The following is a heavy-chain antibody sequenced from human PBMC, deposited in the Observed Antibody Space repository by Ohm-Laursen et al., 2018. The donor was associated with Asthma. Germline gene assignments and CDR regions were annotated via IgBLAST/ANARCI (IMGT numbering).Heavy chain of an antibody. CDR2: IWYGGSNK. D-gene: IGHD3-10*01. J-gene: IGHJ4*02. V-gene: IGHV3-33*08. CDR3: GAETYYYGSGSFYPNY. Sequence: SLRLSCTASGFTFTSYDMYWVRQAPGKGLEFVAVIWYGGSNKYYADSVKGRFTISRDIAKNTLYLEMNSLRAEDTAVYYCGAETYYYGSGSFYPNYWGQGTLVTVSS. CDR1: GFTFTSYD.